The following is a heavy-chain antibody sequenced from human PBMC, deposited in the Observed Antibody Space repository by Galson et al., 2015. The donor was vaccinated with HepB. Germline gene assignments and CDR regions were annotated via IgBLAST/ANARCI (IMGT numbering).Heavy chain of an antibody. CDR3: ARGVRIVVAADWWLDP. Sequence: SVKVSCKASGYTFTNYYIYWVRQAPGQGLEWMGWINPDTGVTNYAQKFQGRVTMTRDTSISTSYMGLRRLRSDDTAIYYCARGVRIVVAADWWLDPWGQGTLVTVSS. D-gene: IGHD6-19*01. J-gene: IGHJ5*02. V-gene: IGHV1-2*02. CDR1: GYTFTNYY. CDR2: INPDTGVT.